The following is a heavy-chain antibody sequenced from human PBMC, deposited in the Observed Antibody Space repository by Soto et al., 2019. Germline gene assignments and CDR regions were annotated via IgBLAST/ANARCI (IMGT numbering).Heavy chain of an antibody. CDR2: TIPIFGTA. Sequence: SVKVSCKASGGTFSSYAISWVRQAPGQGLEWMGGTIPIFGTANYAQKFQGRVTITADKSTSTAFMELSSLRSEDTAVYYCARGSVLYCISTSCYIWFDPWGQGTLVTVSS. CDR3: ARGSVLYCISTSCYIWFDP. D-gene: IGHD2-2*02. J-gene: IGHJ5*02. V-gene: IGHV1-69*06. CDR1: GGTFSSYA.